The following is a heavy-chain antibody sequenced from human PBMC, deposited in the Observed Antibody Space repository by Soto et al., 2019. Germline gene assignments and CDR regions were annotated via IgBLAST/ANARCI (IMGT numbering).Heavy chain of an antibody. D-gene: IGHD4-17*01. CDR1: GFTFSSYG. Sequence: QVQLVESGGGVVQPGRSLRLSCAASGFTFSSYGMHWVRQAPGKGLEWVAVISYDGSNKYYADSVKGRFTISRDNSKNALYRKMNSLRAEDTAVYYCAKDYYGGIDWWGQGTLVTVSS. J-gene: IGHJ4*02. CDR2: ISYDGSNK. V-gene: IGHV3-30*18. CDR3: AKDYYGGIDW.